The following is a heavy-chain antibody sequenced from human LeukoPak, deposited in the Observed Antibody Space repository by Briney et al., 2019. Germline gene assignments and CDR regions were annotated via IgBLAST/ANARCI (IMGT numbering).Heavy chain of an antibody. V-gene: IGHV3-33*01. D-gene: IGHD1-26*01. CDR1: GFTLSSYG. CDR2: IWYDGSNK. J-gene: IGHJ5*02. Sequence: PGGSLRLSCAASGFTLSSYGMHWVRQAPGKGLEWVAVIWYDGSNKYYADSVKGRFTISRDNSKNTLYLQMNSLRAEDTAVYYCARGRYTSTNWFDPWGQGTLVTVSS. CDR3: ARGRYTSTNWFDP.